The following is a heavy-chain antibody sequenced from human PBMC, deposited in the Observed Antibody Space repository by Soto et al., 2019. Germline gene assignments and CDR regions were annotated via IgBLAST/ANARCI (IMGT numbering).Heavy chain of an antibody. CDR3: ARRVKNYFDS. CDR2: ITSSGSPI. CDR1: GFTFSSYE. Sequence: GSLRLSCAAPGFTFSSYEMNWVRQAPGKGLEWVSYITSSGSPIYYADSVKGRFTISRDNAKNSLYLQMNSLKAEDTAVYKCARRVKNYFDSWGQGILFTVSS. J-gene: IGHJ4*02. V-gene: IGHV3-48*03.